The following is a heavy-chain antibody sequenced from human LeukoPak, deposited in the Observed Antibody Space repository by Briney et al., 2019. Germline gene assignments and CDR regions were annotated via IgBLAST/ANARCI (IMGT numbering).Heavy chain of an antibody. V-gene: IGHV3-23*01. J-gene: IGHJ4*02. D-gene: IGHD5-12*01. CDR2: LSGSGGST. CDR1: GFTFSDYA. Sequence: GGSLRLSCAASGFTFSDYAMNWVRQAPGKGLEWLSALSGSGGSTYYADSVQGRFTISRNNYENTLYLQMSRLRAEDTAVYYCAKGDMPIVARALDYWGQGTLVTVSS. CDR3: AKGDMPIVARALDY.